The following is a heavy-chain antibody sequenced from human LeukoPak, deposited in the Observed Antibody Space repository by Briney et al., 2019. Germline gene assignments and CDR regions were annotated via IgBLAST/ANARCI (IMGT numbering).Heavy chain of an antibody. CDR2: ISTTGTYI. D-gene: IGHD2-21*01. Sequence: PGGSLRLSCTASGFTLSGYSMTWVRQAPGKGLEWVSSISTTGTYIYYADSVRGRFAVSRDNARNSLYLQLNSLRAEDTAIYYCARDPTVAEAWWGQGTLVTVSS. CDR1: GFTLSGYS. CDR3: ARDPTVAEAW. J-gene: IGHJ4*02. V-gene: IGHV3-21*01.